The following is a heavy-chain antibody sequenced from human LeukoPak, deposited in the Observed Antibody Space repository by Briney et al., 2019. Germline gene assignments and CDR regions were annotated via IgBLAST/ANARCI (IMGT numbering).Heavy chain of an antibody. CDR1: GGSISSYY. D-gene: IGHD6-13*01. Sequence: KPSETLSLTCTVSGGSISSYYWSWIRQPAGKGLEWIGRIHTSGSTNYNPSLKSRVTMSVDTSKNQFSLKLSSVTAADTAVYYCARTPVSSWYAEGGYNWFDPWGQGTLVTVSS. J-gene: IGHJ5*02. V-gene: IGHV4-4*07. CDR2: IHTSGST. CDR3: ARTPVSSWYAEGGYNWFDP.